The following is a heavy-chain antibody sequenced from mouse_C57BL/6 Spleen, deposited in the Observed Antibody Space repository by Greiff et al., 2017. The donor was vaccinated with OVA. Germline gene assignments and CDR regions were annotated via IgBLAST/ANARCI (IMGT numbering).Heavy chain of an antibody. CDR1: GYTFTDYE. D-gene: IGHD2-5*01. CDR2: IDPETGGT. CDR3: TRSNYSNSYYAMDY. V-gene: IGHV1-15*01. Sequence: VKLMESGAELVRPGASVTLSCKASGYTFTDYEMHWVKQTPVHGLEWIGAIDPETGGTAYNQKFKGKAILTADKSSSTAYMELRSLTSEDSAVYYCTRSNYSNSYYAMDYWGQGTSVTVSS. J-gene: IGHJ4*01.